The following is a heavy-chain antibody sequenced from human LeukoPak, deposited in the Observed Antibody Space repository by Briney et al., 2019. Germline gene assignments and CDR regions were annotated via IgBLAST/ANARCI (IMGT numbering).Heavy chain of an antibody. V-gene: IGHV3-30*18. J-gene: IGHJ4*02. CDR1: GFSFSTYS. Sequence: GGSLRLSCAAFGFSFSTYSMNWVRQAPGKGLEWLAIISYDGSIKYYADSVKGRFTISRDNSKNTLYLQMHSLKAEDTALYYCANEGWFTKAFDYWGQGILVTVSS. CDR2: ISYDGSIK. D-gene: IGHD2-15*01. CDR3: ANEGWFTKAFDY.